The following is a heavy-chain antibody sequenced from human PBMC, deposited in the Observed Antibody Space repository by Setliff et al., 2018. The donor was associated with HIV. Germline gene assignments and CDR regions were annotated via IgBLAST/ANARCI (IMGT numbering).Heavy chain of an antibody. D-gene: IGHD2-2*01. CDR1: GGSISSGDYY. J-gene: IGHJ4*02. V-gene: IGHV4-61*02. CDR3: ARHAAGPDGPFDY. CDR2: IHTSGNT. Sequence: SETLSLTCTVSGGSISSGDYYWTWIRQPAGKGLQWIGRIHTSGNTNYNPSLKSRVTISVDTSKSQFSLKLSSLTAADTAVYYCARHAAGPDGPFDYWGQGTLVTVSS.